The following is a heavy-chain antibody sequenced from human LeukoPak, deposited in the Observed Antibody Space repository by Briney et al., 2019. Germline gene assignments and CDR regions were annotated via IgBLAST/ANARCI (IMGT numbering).Heavy chain of an antibody. CDR1: GFTFSSYA. CDR3: AREGRPNWGPNWFDP. CDR2: ISYDGSNK. D-gene: IGHD7-27*01. J-gene: IGHJ5*02. V-gene: IGHV3-30*04. Sequence: PGRSLRLSCAASGFTFSSYAMHWVRQAPGKGLEWVAVISYDGSNKYYADSVKGRFTISRDNSKNTLYLQMNSLRAEDTAVYYCAREGRPNWGPNWFDPWGQGTLVTVSS.